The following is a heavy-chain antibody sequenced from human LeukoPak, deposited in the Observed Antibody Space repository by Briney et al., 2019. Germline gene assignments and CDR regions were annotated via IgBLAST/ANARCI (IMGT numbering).Heavy chain of an antibody. D-gene: IGHD3-9*01. CDR1: GFTFSIYA. CDR2: FVGSGGST. V-gene: IGHV3-23*01. CDR3: AKGLHDLLTGYEY. Sequence: GGSLRLSCVGSGFTFSIYAMSWVRQAPGKGPEWVSTFVGSGGSTYYADSVKGRFTISRDNSKNTLYLQMNNLRAEDTALYYCAKGLHDLLTGYEYWGQGTLVTVSS. J-gene: IGHJ4*02.